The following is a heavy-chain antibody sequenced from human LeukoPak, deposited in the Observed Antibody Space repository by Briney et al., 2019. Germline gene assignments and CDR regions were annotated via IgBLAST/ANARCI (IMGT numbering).Heavy chain of an antibody. CDR1: GFTFSGSA. Sequence: GSLKPSCAASGFTFSGSAMHWVRQASGKGLEWVGRIRSKANSYATAYAASVKGRFTISRDDSKNTAYLQMNSLKTEDTAVYYCTSLWVPDYGMDVWGQGTTVTVSS. J-gene: IGHJ6*02. V-gene: IGHV3-73*01. CDR3: TSLWVPDYGMDV. CDR2: IRSKANSYAT. D-gene: IGHD4/OR15-4a*01.